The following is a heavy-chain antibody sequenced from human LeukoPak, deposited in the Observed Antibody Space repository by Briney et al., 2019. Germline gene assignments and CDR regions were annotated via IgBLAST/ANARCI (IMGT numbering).Heavy chain of an antibody. CDR1: GYTLTELS. D-gene: IGHD3-10*01. CDR3: ATPDYGSGSYFDYYFDY. V-gene: IGHV1-24*01. J-gene: IGHJ4*02. CDR2: FDPEDGET. Sequence: ASVKVSCKVSGYTLTELSMHWVRQAPGKGLEWMGGFDPEDGETIYAQKFQGRVTMTEDTSTDTAYMELSSLRSEDTAVYYCATPDYGSGSYFDYYFDYWGEGTLVTVSS.